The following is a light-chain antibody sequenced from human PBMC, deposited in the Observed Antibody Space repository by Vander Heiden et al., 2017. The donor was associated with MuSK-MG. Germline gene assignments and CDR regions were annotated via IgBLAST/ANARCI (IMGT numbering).Light chain of an antibody. J-gene: IGLJ2*01. CDR2: GNS. Sequence: QSALTQEASVSGTVGQKVTLSCTGNSNTIGSYAVAWYQQISHGAPKTVIFGNSLPSGIPDRFSGSKSGTTASLTISGLQPEDEADYYCSTWDSSLSAVVFGGGTKLTVL. CDR3: STWDSSLSAVV. V-gene: IGLV1-44*01. CDR1: SNTIGSYA.